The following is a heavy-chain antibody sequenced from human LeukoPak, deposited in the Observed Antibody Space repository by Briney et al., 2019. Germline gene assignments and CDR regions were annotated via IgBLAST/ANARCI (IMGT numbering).Heavy chain of an antibody. CDR3: ARDLIVVAPATTNAYYYYGMDV. Sequence: GGSLRLSCAASGFTFSSYWMSWVRQAPGKGLEWVANIKQDGSEKYYVDSVKGRFTISRDNAKNSLYLQMNSLRAEDTAVYYCARDLIVVAPATTNAYYYYGMDVWGQGTTVTVSS. CDR1: GFTFSSYW. J-gene: IGHJ6*02. D-gene: IGHD2-2*01. CDR2: IKQDGSEK. V-gene: IGHV3-7*03.